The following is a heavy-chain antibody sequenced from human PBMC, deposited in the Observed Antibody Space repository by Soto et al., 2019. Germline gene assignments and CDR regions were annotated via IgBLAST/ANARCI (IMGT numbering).Heavy chain of an antibody. D-gene: IGHD6-19*01. CDR2: ITGSGGST. V-gene: IGHV3-23*01. CDR3: AKDREGSGWYRPVDY. Sequence: PGGSLRLSCAASGFTFSSYAMSWVRQAPGKGLEWVSVITGSGGSTYYADSVKGRFTISRDNSKNTLYLQMNSLRAEDTAVYHCAKDREGSGWYRPVDYWGQGTLVTVSS. J-gene: IGHJ4*02. CDR1: GFTFSSYA.